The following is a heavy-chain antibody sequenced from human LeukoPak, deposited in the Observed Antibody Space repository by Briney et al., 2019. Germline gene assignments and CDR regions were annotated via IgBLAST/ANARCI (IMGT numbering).Heavy chain of an antibody. Sequence: SSVKVSCKASGGTFSSYTISWVRQAPGQGLEWMGRIIPILGIANYAQKFQGRVTITADKSTSTAYMELSGLRSEDTAVYYCAREPVVVPANWFDPWGQGTLVTVSS. J-gene: IGHJ5*02. CDR1: GGTFSSYT. V-gene: IGHV1-69*04. CDR3: AREPVVVPANWFDP. D-gene: IGHD2-2*01. CDR2: IIPILGIA.